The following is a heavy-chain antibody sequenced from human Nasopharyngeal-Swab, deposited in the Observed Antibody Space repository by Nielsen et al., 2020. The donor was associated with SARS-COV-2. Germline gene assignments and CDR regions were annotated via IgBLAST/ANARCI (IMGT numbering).Heavy chain of an antibody. D-gene: IGHD3-16*01. Sequence: WIRQPPGKGLEWISYISDNGTPVSYAESVRGRFTISRDNIERSLFLQMSNLRVEDTAVYYCARGVRGRYDHFWGQGTLVTVSS. CDR3: ARGVRGRYDHF. V-gene: IGHV3-11*01. CDR2: ISDNGTPV. J-gene: IGHJ4*02.